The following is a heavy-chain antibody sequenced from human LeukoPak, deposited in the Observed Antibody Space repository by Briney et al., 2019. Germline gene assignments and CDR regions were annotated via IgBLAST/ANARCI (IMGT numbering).Heavy chain of an antibody. CDR1: GGSISSYY. D-gene: IGHD6-13*01. J-gene: IGHJ4*02. CDR3: ATSSSWTHFFDY. Sequence: SETLSLTCTVSGGSISSYYWSWIRQPAGKGLEWIGRIYTSGSTNYNPSLKSRVTMSVDTSKNQFSLKLSSVTAADTAVYYCATSSSWTHFFDYWGQGTLVTVSS. V-gene: IGHV4-4*07. CDR2: IYTSGST.